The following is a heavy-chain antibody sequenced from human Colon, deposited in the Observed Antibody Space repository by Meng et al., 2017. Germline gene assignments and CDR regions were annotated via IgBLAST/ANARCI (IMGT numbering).Heavy chain of an antibody. CDR1: GDSISSSNW. CDR2: IYHSGST. CDR3: ARGNSGYAGVYFDY. Sequence: QVQLQESGPRLVKPSGTLSLICAVSGDSISSSNWWTWVRQPPGKGLEWIGEIYHSGSTNYNPSFKSRVTISVDESKNQFSLKLSSVTAADTAVYYCARGNSGYAGVYFDYWGQGTLVTVSS. D-gene: IGHD5-12*01. J-gene: IGHJ4*02. V-gene: IGHV4-4*02.